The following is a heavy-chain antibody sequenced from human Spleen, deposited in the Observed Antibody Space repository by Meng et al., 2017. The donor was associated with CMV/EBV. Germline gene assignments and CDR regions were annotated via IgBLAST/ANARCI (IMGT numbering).Heavy chain of an antibody. CDR2: IYHSGST. Sequence: SISSSNWWSWVRQPPGKGPEWIGEIYHSGSTNYNPSLKSRVTISVDKSKNQFSLKLSSVTAADTAVYYCARGITIFGVVIESNWFDPWGQGTLVTVSS. D-gene: IGHD3-3*01. V-gene: IGHV4-4*02. CDR3: ARGITIFGVVIESNWFDP. CDR1: SISSSNW. J-gene: IGHJ5*02.